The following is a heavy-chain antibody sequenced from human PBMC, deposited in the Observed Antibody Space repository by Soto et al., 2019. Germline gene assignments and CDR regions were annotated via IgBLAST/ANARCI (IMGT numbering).Heavy chain of an antibody. J-gene: IGHJ4*02. CDR1: GFTFSSYA. CDR3: AKERAPFYDYGDRGGFDY. Sequence: EVQLLESGGGLVQPGGSLRLSSAASGFTFSSYAMSWVRQAPGKGLEWVSAISGRGGSTYYADSVKGRFTISRDNSKNTLYLQMNSLRAEDTAVYYCAKERAPFYDYGDRGGFDYWGQGPLVTVSS. V-gene: IGHV3-23*01. D-gene: IGHD4-17*01. CDR2: ISGRGGST.